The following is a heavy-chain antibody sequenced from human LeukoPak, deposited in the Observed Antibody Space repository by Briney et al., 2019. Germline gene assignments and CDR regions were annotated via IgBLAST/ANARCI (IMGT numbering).Heavy chain of an antibody. J-gene: IGHJ5*02. D-gene: IGHD6-19*01. CDR1: GGSISSFY. Sequence: SETLSLTCTVSGGSISSFYWSWIRQSAGKGLDWIGRIYTTGSTNYNPSLKTRVTMSVDTSKNQFSLKLTSVTAADTAVYYCARGDRAVAGAWGWFDPWGQGTLVTVSS. CDR2: IYTTGST. CDR3: ARGDRAVAGAWGWFDP. V-gene: IGHV4-4*07.